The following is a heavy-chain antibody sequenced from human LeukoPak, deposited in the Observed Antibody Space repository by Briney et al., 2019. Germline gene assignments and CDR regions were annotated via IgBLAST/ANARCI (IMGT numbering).Heavy chain of an antibody. CDR1: GFTFSDYY. D-gene: IGHD6-13*01. J-gene: IGHJ5*02. CDR3: ATHIAAAPESWFDP. CDR2: ISSSGSTI. V-gene: IGHV3-11*04. Sequence: GGSLRLSCAASGFTFSDYYMSWIRQAPGKGLEWVSYISSSGSTIYYADSVKGRFTISRDNAKNSLYLQMNSLRAEDTAVYYCATHIAAAPESWFDPWGQGTLVTVSS.